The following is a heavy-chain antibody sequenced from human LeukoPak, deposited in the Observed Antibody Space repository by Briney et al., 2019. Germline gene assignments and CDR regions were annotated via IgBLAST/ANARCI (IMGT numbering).Heavy chain of an antibody. CDR3: ARQVTDSHHFDY. Sequence: GASVKVSCKASGYTFTSYYMHWVRQAPGQGLEWMGIINPSGGSTSYAQRFQGRVTLTRDMSTSTIFMELSSLRSDDTALYFCARQVTDSHHFDYWGQGTLVSVSS. CDR1: GYTFTSYY. V-gene: IGHV1-46*01. J-gene: IGHJ4*02. CDR2: INPSGGST. D-gene: IGHD2-15*01.